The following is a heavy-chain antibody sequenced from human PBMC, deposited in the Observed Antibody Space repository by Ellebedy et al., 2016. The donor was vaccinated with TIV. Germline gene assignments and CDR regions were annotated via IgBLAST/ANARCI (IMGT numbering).Heavy chain of an antibody. CDR3: AREIGRQAVADTP. J-gene: IGHJ5*02. V-gene: IGHV1-46*01. D-gene: IGHD6-13*01. CDR2: ISPSGGST. CDR1: GYTFTNYN. Sequence: ASVKVSXXASGYTFTNYNIHWARQAPGHGLEWMGMISPSGGSTNYAQKFQGRVTMTRDTSTRTVYMELSDLRSDDTAVYYCAREIGRQAVADTPWGQGTLVTVSS.